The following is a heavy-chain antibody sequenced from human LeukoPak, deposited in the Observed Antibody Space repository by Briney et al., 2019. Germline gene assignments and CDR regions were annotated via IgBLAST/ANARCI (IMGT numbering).Heavy chain of an antibody. Sequence: SETLSLTCTVSGVSISSYHWSWIRQPPVRGLEWIGYIYNSGSTNYNPSLKSRVIISVDTSKNQVSLKLSSVTAADTAVYYCARKDGDYWGQGILVTVSS. CDR3: ARKDGDY. V-gene: IGHV4-59*01. CDR1: GVSISSYH. J-gene: IGHJ4*02. D-gene: IGHD2-15*01. CDR2: IYNSGST.